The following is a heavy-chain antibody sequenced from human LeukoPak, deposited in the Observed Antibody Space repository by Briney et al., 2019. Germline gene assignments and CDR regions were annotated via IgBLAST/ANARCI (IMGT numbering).Heavy chain of an antibody. CDR2: INHSGST. D-gene: IGHD2-15*01. CDR1: GGSLSGYY. Sequence: SETLSLTCAVYGGSLSGYYWSWIRQPPGKGLEWIGEINHSGSTNYNPSLKSRVTISVDTSKNQFSLKLSSVTAADTAVYYCARHTRSIDAFDIWGQGTMVTVSS. V-gene: IGHV4-34*01. CDR3: ARHTRSIDAFDI. J-gene: IGHJ3*02.